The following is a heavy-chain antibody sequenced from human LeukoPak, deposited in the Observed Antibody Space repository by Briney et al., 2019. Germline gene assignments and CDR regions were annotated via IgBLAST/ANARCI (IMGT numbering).Heavy chain of an antibody. J-gene: IGHJ5*02. Sequence: SETLSLTCTVSGGSISSYYWSWIRQPPGKGLEWIGYIYYSGSTNYNPSLKSRVTISVDTSKNQFPLKLSSVTAADTAVYYCARQKRVPDWFDPWGQGTLATVSS. V-gene: IGHV4-59*08. CDR1: GGSISSYY. CDR3: ARQKRVPDWFDP. CDR2: IYYSGST.